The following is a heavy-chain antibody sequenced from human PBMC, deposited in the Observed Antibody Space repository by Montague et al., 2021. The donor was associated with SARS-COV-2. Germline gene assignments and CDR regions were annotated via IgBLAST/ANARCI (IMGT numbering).Heavy chain of an antibody. J-gene: IGHJ6*02. D-gene: IGHD2-2*01. V-gene: IGHV4-34*01. Sequence: SEILSLTCAVYGGSFSGYYWSWIRQPPGKGLEWIGEINHSGSTNYNPSLKSRVTISVDTSKNQFSLKLSSVTVADTAVYYCTREGYQVLWSDYYYYGMDVWGQGTTVTVSS. CDR1: GGSFSGYY. CDR3: TREGYQVLWSDYYYYGMDV. CDR2: INHSGST.